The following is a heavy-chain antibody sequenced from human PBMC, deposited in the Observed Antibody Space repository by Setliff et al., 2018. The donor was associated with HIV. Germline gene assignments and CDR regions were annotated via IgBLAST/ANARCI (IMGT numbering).Heavy chain of an antibody. V-gene: IGHV4-59*11. CDR3: ARVPRQLLKGAAAYFDY. D-gene: IGHD1-26*01. Sequence: PSETLSLTCTVSGGSIRSHYWSWIREPPGKGLEWIGDIYYSGSTNYNPSLKSRVTISVDTSKNQFSLRLSSVTAADTAVYYCARVPRQLLKGAAAYFDYWGQGILVTVSS. J-gene: IGHJ4*02. CDR2: IYYSGST. CDR1: GGSIRSHY.